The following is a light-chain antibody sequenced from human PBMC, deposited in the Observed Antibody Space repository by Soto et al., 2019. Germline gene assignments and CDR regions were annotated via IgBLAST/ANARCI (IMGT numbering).Light chain of an antibody. V-gene: IGKV1-5*01. Sequence: DIQMTQSPSTLSASVGDRVTITCRASQSIGGWLAWYQQRPGKAPRLLIYDASSVESGVPSRFSGSRSGTTVTLAISSLQPEDFATYYCQHYYSYPYTFGQGTKLEIK. CDR3: QHYYSYPYT. CDR1: QSIGGW. J-gene: IGKJ2*01. CDR2: DAS.